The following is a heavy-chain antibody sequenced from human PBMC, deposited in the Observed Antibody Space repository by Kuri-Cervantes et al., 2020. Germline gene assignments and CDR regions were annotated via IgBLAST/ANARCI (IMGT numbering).Heavy chain of an antibody. CDR2: IRYDGSNK. Sequence: GESLKISCAASGFTFSSYGMHWVRQAPGKGLEWVAFIRYDGSNKYYADSVKGRFTISRDNSKNTLYLQMNTLRPEDTAVYYCAKGLASGTYYYNYYYMDVWGKGTTVTVSS. D-gene: IGHD1-26*01. CDR1: GFTFSSYG. CDR3: AKGLASGTYYYNYYYMDV. J-gene: IGHJ6*03. V-gene: IGHV3-30*02.